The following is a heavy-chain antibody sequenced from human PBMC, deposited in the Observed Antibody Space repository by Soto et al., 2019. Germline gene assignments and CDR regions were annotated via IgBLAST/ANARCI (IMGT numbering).Heavy chain of an antibody. CDR1: GFTFTNYW. V-gene: IGHV3-74*01. Sequence: EVQLVECGGGLVQPGRSLRLSCATSGFTFTNYWMHWVRQVLGKGLQWLSRINSDGSIIDYADSVKDRFTISRDNAKNRVYVQKDNLRAVDTDVVYCGRDLGGKYYGAFDYWVRGDLVTAAS. CDR2: INSDGSII. CDR3: GRDLGGKYYGAFDY. J-gene: IGHJ4*02. D-gene: IGHD4-17*01.